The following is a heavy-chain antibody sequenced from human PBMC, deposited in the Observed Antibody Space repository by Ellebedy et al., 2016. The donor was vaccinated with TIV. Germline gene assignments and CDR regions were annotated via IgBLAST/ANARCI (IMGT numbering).Heavy chain of an antibody. CDR3: ARRGYCTNGICYGHYYAMDV. CDR2: INHSGST. D-gene: IGHD2-8*01. CDR1: GGSFSGYY. J-gene: IGHJ6*02. V-gene: IGHV4-34*01. Sequence: MPSETLSLTCAVYGGSFSGYYWSWIRQPPGKGLEWIGEINHSGSTNYNPSLKSRVTISVYTSKNQFSLKLSSVTAADTAVYYCARRGYCTNGICYGHYYAMDVWGQGTTVTVS.